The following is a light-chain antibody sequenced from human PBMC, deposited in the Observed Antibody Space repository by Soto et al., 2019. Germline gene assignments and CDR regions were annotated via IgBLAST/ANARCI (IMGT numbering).Light chain of an antibody. CDR3: QHFGRSPLT. V-gene: IGKV3-20*01. CDR1: QSVDRSD. Sequence: VLTQSPGTLSLSPGERATLSCRASQSVDRSDIAWYQQKPGQAPRLLIYSTSIRAAGIPDRFSVSGSGRDFSLTISRLEPEDFAVYYCQHFGRSPLTFGGGTKVEIK. J-gene: IGKJ4*01. CDR2: STS.